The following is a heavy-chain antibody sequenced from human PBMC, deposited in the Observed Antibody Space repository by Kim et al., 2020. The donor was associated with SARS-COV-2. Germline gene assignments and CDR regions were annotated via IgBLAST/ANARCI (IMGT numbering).Heavy chain of an antibody. CDR2: ISLSGSTL. V-gene: IGHV3-48*04. Sequence: GGSLRLSCEASGFTFSSYFMNWVRQAPGKGLEWVSFISLSGSTLDSADSVKGRFTISRDNARNSLYLQMNSLRAEDTAVYFCARDRTTVTLVYFDLWGRGTLVTVSP. J-gene: IGHJ2*01. D-gene: IGHD4-17*01. CDR3: ARDRTTVTLVYFDL. CDR1: GFTFSSYF.